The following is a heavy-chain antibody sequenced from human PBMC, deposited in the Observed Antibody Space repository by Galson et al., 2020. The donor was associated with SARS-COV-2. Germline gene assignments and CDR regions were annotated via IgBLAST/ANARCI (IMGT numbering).Heavy chain of an antibody. CDR3: AKVLRRAYWSNGVCYQVKGVGS. CDR2: IYYSGST. J-gene: IGHJ3*02. D-gene: IGHD2-8*01. V-gene: IGHV4-59*01. CDR1: GGPISSYY. Sequence: SETLSLTCPVPGGPISSYYWSWIRQPPGKGLEWIGYIYYSGSTNYNPSLKSRVTISVDTSKNQFSLKLSSVTAADTAVYYCAKVLRRAYWSNGVCYQVKGVGSWCQGTRGTVSS.